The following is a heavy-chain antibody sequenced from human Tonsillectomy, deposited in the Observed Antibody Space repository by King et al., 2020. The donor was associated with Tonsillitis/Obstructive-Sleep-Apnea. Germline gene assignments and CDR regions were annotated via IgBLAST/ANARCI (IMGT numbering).Heavy chain of an antibody. J-gene: IGHJ4*01. CDR3: ARHEYSYGYYFDF. V-gene: IGHV4-59*08. CDR1: GGSISSYY. Sequence: QLQESGPGLVKPSETLSLTCIVSGGSISSYYWSWIRQPPGKGLEWIGYVYYSGSINYNPSLESRVTISVDTSKSQFSLKLSSVTAADTALYFCARHEYSYGYYFDFWGHGTLVTVSS. CDR2: VYYSGSI. D-gene: IGHD5-18*01.